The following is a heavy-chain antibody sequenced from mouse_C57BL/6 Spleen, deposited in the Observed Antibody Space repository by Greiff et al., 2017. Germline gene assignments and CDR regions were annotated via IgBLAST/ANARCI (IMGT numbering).Heavy chain of an antibody. CDR1: GYSFTGYF. CDR2: INPYNGDT. D-gene: IGHD2-1*01. Sequence: VQLKESGPELVKPGDSVKISCKASGYSFTGYFMNWVMQSHGKSLEWIGRINPYNGDTFYNQKFKGKATLTVDKSSSSAHMELRSLTSEDSAVYYCARAIYDGNYPGYFDYWGQGTTLTVSS. J-gene: IGHJ2*01. CDR3: ARAIYDGNYPGYFDY. V-gene: IGHV1-20*01.